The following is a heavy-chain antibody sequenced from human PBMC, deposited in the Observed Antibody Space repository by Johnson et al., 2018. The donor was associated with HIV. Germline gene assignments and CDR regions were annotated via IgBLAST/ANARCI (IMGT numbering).Heavy chain of an antibody. D-gene: IGHD2-21*02. Sequence: VQLVESGGGVVQPGGSLRLSCAASGFTFSSYGMHWVRQAPGKGLEWVAFIRYDGSNKYYADSVKGRFTISRDNSKNSLYLQMNNLRAEDTAVYYCGRHRDDAFDIWGQGTMVTVSS. V-gene: IGHV3-30*02. J-gene: IGHJ3*02. CDR3: GRHRDDAFDI. CDR1: GFTFSSYG. CDR2: IRYDGSNK.